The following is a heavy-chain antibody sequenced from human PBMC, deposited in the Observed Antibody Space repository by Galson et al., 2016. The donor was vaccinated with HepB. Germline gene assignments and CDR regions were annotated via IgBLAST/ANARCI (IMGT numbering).Heavy chain of an antibody. CDR3: AREAKAVAGYPTRCFDY. V-gene: IGHV1-18*01. CDR1: GYKLDTYS. J-gene: IGHJ4*02. Sequence: SVKVSCKASGYKLDTYSINWVRQAPGQGLEWMGSVTSYKGDTYYAQKFQGRVTLTTDISTSTAYMELRSLRSDDTAVYYCAREAKAVAGYPTRCFDYWGQGTLGTVSS. D-gene: IGHD6-19*01. CDR2: VTSYKGDT.